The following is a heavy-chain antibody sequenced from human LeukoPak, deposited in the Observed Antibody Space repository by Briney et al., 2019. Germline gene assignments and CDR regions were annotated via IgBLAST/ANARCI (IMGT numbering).Heavy chain of an antibody. CDR2: ISSTTRTI. CDR3: AREDDDWGPNTFDV. J-gene: IGHJ3*01. V-gene: IGHV3-48*02. CDR1: GFTFSTYN. D-gene: IGHD7-27*01. Sequence: GGSLRLSCAASGFTFSTYNMNWVRQAPGKGLEWVSYISSTTRTIYYADSVKGRFTISRDNAKNALFLQMNSLRDEDTAVYYCAREDDDWGPNTFDVWGQGTVVAVSS.